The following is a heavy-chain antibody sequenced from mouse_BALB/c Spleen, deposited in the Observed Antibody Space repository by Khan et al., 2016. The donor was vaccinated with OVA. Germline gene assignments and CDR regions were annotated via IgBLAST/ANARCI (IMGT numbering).Heavy chain of an antibody. V-gene: IGHV1-9*01. CDR3: ARGAGTTYGMDY. J-gene: IGHJ4*01. D-gene: IGHD2-12*01. Sequence: QVQLQQSGAELMKPGASVKISCKASGYKFSSYWIEWVKQRPGHGLEWIGEFLPGSGTINYNEKFRGKATFTADTSSNIAYMQLNSLTSEDSAVFSGARGAGTTYGMDYWGQGTSVTVSS. CDR2: FLPGSGTI. CDR1: GYKFSSYW.